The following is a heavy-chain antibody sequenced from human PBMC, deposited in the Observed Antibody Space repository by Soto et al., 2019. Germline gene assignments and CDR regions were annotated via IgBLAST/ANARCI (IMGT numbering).Heavy chain of an antibody. CDR3: AKDARGYSGYVPYYFDY. Sequence: GGSLRLSCAASGFTFSSYAMSWARQAPGKGLEWVSAISGSGGSTYYADSVKGRFTISRDNSKNTLYLQMNSLRAEDTAVYYCAKDARGYSGYVPYYFDYWGQGTLVTVSS. V-gene: IGHV3-23*01. CDR2: ISGSGGST. J-gene: IGHJ4*02. D-gene: IGHD5-12*01. CDR1: GFTFSSYA.